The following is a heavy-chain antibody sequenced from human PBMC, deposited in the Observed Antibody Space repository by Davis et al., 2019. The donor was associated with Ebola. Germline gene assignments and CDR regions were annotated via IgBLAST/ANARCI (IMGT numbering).Heavy chain of an antibody. D-gene: IGHD2-2*01. V-gene: IGHV1-2*02. J-gene: IGHJ4*02. Sequence: ASVKVSCKASGYTFTGYYMHWVRQAPGQGLEWMGWINPNSGGTNYAQKFQGRVTMTRDTSISTAYMELSRLRSDDTAVYYCARDSGGYQPSSFDYWGQGTLVTVSS. CDR1: GYTFTGYY. CDR3: ARDSGGYQPSSFDY. CDR2: INPNSGGT.